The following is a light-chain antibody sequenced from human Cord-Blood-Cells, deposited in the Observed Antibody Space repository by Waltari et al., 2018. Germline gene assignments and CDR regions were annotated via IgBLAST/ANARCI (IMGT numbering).Light chain of an antibody. CDR1: QSLLHSNGYNY. CDR3: MQALQTPLT. J-gene: IGKJ1*01. Sequence: DIVMTQSPLSLPVTPGEPASISCRSSQSLLHSNGYNYLDWYLQKPGQSPRLLIYLGSNRASGVPDRFSGSGSGTDFTLKISGVEAEDVGVYYCMQALQTPLTFGQGTKVEIK. V-gene: IGKV2-28*01. CDR2: LGS.